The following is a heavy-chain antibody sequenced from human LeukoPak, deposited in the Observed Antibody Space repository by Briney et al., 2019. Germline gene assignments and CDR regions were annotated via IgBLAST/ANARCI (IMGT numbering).Heavy chain of an antibody. CDR2: INPSGGST. CDR3: ARAPGYCSGGSCLYNWFDP. J-gene: IGHJ5*02. D-gene: IGHD2-15*01. V-gene: IGHV1-46*03. CDR1: GYTFTSYY. Sequence: GASVKVSCKASGYTFTSYYMHWVRQAPGQGLEWMGVINPSGGSTSYAQKFQGRVTITMDTATSTVYMELSSLRSEDTAVYYCARAPGYCSGGSCLYNWFDPWGQGTLVTVSS.